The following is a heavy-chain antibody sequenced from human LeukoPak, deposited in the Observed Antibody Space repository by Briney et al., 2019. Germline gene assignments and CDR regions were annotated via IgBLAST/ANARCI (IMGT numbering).Heavy chain of an antibody. Sequence: GGSLRLSCAASGFTFSSHGINWVRQAPGKGLEWVSGISPSGDITYYTDSVQGRFTISRDNSKNMMYVQMNSLRAEDTAVYYCARHVVAVGFDYWGQGTLVTVSS. J-gene: IGHJ4*02. D-gene: IGHD3-22*01. V-gene: IGHV3-23*01. CDR3: ARHVVAVGFDY. CDR2: ISPSGDIT. CDR1: GFTFSSHG.